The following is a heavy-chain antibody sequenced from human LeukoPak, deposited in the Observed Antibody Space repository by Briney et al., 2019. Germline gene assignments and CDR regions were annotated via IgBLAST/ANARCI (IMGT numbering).Heavy chain of an antibody. CDR1: GYSISTGYY. V-gene: IGHV4-38-2*02. CDR3: ARANYYDTSGYSRGAFDI. CDR2: FYHGGST. Sequence: SETLSLTCTVSGYSISTGYYWDWIRQPPGKGLEWIGTFYHGGSTYYNPSLKSRVTISVDTSKNQFSLNLRSVTAADTAVYYCARANYYDTSGYSRGAFDIWGQGTMVTVSS. D-gene: IGHD3-22*01. J-gene: IGHJ3*02.